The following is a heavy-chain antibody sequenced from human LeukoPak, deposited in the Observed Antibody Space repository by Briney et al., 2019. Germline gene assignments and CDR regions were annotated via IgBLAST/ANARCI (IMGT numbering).Heavy chain of an antibody. CDR2: ISSSSSYT. J-gene: IGHJ4*02. V-gene: IGHV3-21*01. CDR1: GFTFISYS. Sequence: PGGSLRLSCAASGFTFISYSMNWARQAPGKGLEWVSSISSSSSYTYYADSVKGRFTISRDNAKNSLYLQMNSLRAEDTAVYYCASTPPDYGDYEGDYWGQGTLVTVSS. D-gene: IGHD4-17*01. CDR3: ASTPPDYGDYEGDY.